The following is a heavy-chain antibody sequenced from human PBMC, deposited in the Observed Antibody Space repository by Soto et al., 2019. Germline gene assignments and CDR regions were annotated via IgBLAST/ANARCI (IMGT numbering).Heavy chain of an antibody. D-gene: IGHD2-15*01. J-gene: IGHJ4*02. V-gene: IGHV3-30-3*01. CDR3: ARDELVGAAFDY. CDR1: GFTFSSYA. CDR2: ISYDGSNK. Sequence: GGSLRLSCAASGFTFSSYAMHWVRQAPGKGLEWVAVISYDGSNKYYADSVKGRFTISRDNSKNTLYLQMNSLRAEDTAVYYCARDELVGAAFDYWGQGTLVTVSS.